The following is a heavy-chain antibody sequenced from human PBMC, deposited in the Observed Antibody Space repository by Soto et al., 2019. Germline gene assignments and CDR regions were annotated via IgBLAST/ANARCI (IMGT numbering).Heavy chain of an antibody. J-gene: IGHJ3*02. CDR3: ARDRHYYDSSGYSNGYAFDI. Sequence: KPSETLSLTCTVSGGSISSGDYYWSWIRQPPGKGLEWIGYIYYSGSTYYNPSLKSRVTISVDTSKNQFSLKLSSVTAADTAVYYCARDRHYYDSSGYSNGYAFDIWGQGTMVTVSS. CDR1: GGSISSGDYY. V-gene: IGHV4-30-4*01. CDR2: IYYSGST. D-gene: IGHD3-22*01.